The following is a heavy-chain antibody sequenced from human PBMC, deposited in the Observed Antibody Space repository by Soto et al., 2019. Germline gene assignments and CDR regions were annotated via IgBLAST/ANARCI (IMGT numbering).Heavy chain of an antibody. CDR2: ISWNSGSI. CDR1: GFTFDDYA. V-gene: IGHV3-9*01. J-gene: IGHJ4*02. Sequence: SLRLSCAASGFTFDDYAMHWVRQAPGKGLEWVSGISWNSGSIGYADSVKGRFTISRDNAKNSLYLQMNSLRAEDTALYYCAKGGNYYDSSGYYYFDYWGQGTLVTVSS. D-gene: IGHD3-22*01. CDR3: AKGGNYYDSSGYYYFDY.